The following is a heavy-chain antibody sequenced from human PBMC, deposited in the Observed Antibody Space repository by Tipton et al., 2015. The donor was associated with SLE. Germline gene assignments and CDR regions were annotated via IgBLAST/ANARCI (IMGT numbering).Heavy chain of an antibody. CDR1: GFSLSYYW. V-gene: IGHV3-74*01. CDR2: SNPDGRST. J-gene: IGHJ1*01. CDR3: AKLAAAEYFQS. D-gene: IGHD6-25*01. Sequence: SLRLSCAASGFSLSYYWMHWVRQAPGEGLVWVSHSNPDGRSTNYADSVKGRFTISRDNAMNTLYLQMNSLRAEDTAVYFCAKLAAAEYFQSWGQGTVITVVS.